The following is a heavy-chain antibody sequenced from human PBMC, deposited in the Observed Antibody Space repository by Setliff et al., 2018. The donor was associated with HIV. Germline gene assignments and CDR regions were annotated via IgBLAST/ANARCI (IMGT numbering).Heavy chain of an antibody. CDR1: GFSISSGFY. CDR2: IYHSGTT. V-gene: IGHV4-38-2*01. J-gene: IGHJ4*02. CDR3: ARNSQKGIQPLLLAS. D-gene: IGHD1-1*01. Sequence: SETLSLTCAVSGFSISSGFYWGWIRQPPGKGLEWIGSIYHSGTTSYNPSLRSRVTIPVDTSKNKLTLKVNSVTVADTSVYYCARNSQKGIQPLLLASWGPGTRITVSP.